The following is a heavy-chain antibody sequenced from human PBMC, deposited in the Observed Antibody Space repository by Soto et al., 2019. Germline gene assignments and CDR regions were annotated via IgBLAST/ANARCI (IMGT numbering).Heavy chain of an antibody. CDR2: IYYSGST. D-gene: IGHD3-22*01. V-gene: IGHV4-30-4*01. CDR3: ARVSNYYDSSGYGNWFDP. CDR1: GGSISSGDYY. J-gene: IGHJ5*02. Sequence: PSETLSLTCTVSGGSISSGDYYWSWIRQPPGKGLEWFGYIYYSGSTYYNPSLKSRVTISVDTSKNQFSLKLSSVTAADTAVYYCARVSNYYDSSGYGNWFDPWGQGTVVTVSS.